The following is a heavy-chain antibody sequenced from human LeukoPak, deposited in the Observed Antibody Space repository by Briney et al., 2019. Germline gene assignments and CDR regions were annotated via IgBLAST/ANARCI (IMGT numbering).Heavy chain of an antibody. J-gene: IGHJ4*02. CDR2: ISYDGHT. Sequence: GGSLRLSCAASGFSFSTYAMHWVRQAPGKGLEWVTVISYDGHTNYVDSVKGRFTISRDDSKNTLYLQMNGLRDEDTAVYYCAKERGSTTHFDFWGQGTLVTVSS. CDR3: AKERGSTTHFDF. V-gene: IGHV3-33*05. CDR1: GFSFSTYA. D-gene: IGHD2-2*01.